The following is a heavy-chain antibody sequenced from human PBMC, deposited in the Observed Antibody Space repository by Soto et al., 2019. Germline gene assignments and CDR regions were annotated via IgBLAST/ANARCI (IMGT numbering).Heavy chain of an antibody. CDR2: ISSNSDTK. CDR1: GFVFSSYS. V-gene: IGHV3-48*02. Sequence: EVQVVESGGGLVQPGGSLRLSCAASGFVFSSYSMNWVRQAPGKGLEWISYISSNSDTKYYADSVKGRFAISRDNAKNSLDLQMNSLRDEDTAVYYCARGLWGRFFDYWGQGSLVTVSS. J-gene: IGHJ4*02. D-gene: IGHD3-16*01. CDR3: ARGLWGRFFDY.